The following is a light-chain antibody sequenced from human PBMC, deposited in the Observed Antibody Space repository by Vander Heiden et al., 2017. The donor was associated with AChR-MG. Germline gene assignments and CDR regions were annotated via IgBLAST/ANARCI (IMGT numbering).Light chain of an antibody. CDR3: GSYGSPII. Sequence: QSALTQPASVSGSPGQSITISCTGTSRDIGSYKYVSWYQQHPGKAPKLIMYDVSNRPSGISNRFSGSKSGNTESLTISGLQADDESDYYCGSYGSPIIFGGGTKLNV. CDR2: DVS. J-gene: IGLJ2*01. V-gene: IGLV2-14*03. CDR1: SRDIGSYKY.